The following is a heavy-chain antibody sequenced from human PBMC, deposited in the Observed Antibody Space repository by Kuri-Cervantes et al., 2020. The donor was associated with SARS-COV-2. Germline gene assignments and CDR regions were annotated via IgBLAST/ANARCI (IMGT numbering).Heavy chain of an antibody. Sequence: GESLKISCAASGFIFSSYWMSWVRQVPGKGLEWVANIKQRGNEKYYVDSVKGRFTISRDNAQNSLYLEMNSLRGEDTAVHYCARESRYVYGEFDFWGQGTLVTVSS. J-gene: IGHJ4*02. CDR1: GFIFSSYW. CDR2: IKQRGNEK. V-gene: IGHV3-7*03. CDR3: ARESRYVYGEFDF. D-gene: IGHD5-18*01.